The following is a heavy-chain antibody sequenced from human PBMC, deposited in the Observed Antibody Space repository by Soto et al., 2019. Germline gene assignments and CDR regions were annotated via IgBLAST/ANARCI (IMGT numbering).Heavy chain of an antibody. CDR3: AKEPRHGYGAHGDYYYGMDV. J-gene: IGHJ6*02. CDR1: VFTFSSYA. V-gene: IGHV3-23*01. CDR2: ISGSGGST. Sequence: PWWSLRLSCSASVFTFSSYAMSWFRQAPGKGLEWVSAISGSGGSTYYADSVKGRFTISRDNSKNTLYLQMNSLRAEDTAVYYCAKEPRHGYGAHGDYYYGMDVWGQGTTVTVSS. D-gene: IGHD4-17*01.